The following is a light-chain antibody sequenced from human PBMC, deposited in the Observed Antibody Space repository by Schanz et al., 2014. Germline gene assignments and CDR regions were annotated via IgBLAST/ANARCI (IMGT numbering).Light chain of an antibody. Sequence: SVLTQPASVSGSRGQSLTISCTGSSSDVGTYNYVSWYQQYPGKAPKLIIYDVNNRPSGVSYRCSGSKSGNTASLTISGVQDEDEADYYCSSYTSSVTSTILFGGGTKLAVV. V-gene: IGLV2-14*01. CDR2: DVN. CDR1: SSDVGTYNY. J-gene: IGLJ2*01. CDR3: SSYTSSVTSTIL.